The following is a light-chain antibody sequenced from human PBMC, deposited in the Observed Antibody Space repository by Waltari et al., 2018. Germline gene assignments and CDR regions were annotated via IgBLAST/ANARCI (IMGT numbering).Light chain of an antibody. CDR1: SGSVSSTYH. Sequence: QTVVTQEPSFSVSPGGTVTLTCGLSSGSVSSTYHPSWYQQTPGQAPRTLSDSTNIRSSGVPDRFSSSILGNKAALTITGAQTDDESDYICALHMGSGIWVFGAGTKVTVL. CDR2: STN. J-gene: IGLJ3*02. V-gene: IGLV8-61*01. CDR3: ALHMGSGIWV.